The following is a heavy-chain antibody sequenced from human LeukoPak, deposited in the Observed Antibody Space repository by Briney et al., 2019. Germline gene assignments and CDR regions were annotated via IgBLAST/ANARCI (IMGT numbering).Heavy chain of an antibody. J-gene: IGHJ6*03. CDR1: GYTFTGYY. CDR2: INPNSGGT. CDR3: ASLDGFWSGLDYYYYYMDV. Sequence: ASVKVSCKASGYTFTGYYMHWVRQAPGQGLEWMGWINPNSGGTNYAQKFQGRVTMTRDTSISTAYMELSRLRSEDTAVYYCASLDGFWSGLDYYYYYMDVWGKGTTVTVSS. D-gene: IGHD3-3*01. V-gene: IGHV1-2*02.